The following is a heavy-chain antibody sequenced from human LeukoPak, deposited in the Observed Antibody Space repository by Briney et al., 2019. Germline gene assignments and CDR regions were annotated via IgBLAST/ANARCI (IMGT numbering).Heavy chain of an antibody. J-gene: IGHJ3*02. CDR3: ARDSPHDAFDI. CDR1: GFTFSSYA. Sequence: GGSLRLSCAASGFTFSSYAMHWVRQAPGKGLEYVSAISGNGGRTYYANSVRGRFTISRDNSKNTLYLQMGSLRAEDMAVYYCARDSPHDAFDIWGQGTMVTVSS. V-gene: IGHV3-64*01. CDR2: ISGNGGRT.